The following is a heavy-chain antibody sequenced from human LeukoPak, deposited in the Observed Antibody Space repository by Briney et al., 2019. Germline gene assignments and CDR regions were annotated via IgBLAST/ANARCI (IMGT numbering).Heavy chain of an antibody. Sequence: SETLSLTCAVYGGSFSGYYWSWIRQPPGKGLEWIGEINHSGSTNYNPSLKSRVTISVDTSKNQFSLKLSSVTAADTAVYYRARVGYSYGYWGQGTLVTVSS. CDR1: GGSFSGYY. D-gene: IGHD5-18*01. CDR3: ARVGYSYGY. V-gene: IGHV4-34*01. J-gene: IGHJ4*02. CDR2: INHSGST.